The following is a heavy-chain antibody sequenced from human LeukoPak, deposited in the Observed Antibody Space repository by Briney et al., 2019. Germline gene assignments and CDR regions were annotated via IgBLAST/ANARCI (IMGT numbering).Heavy chain of an antibody. Sequence: PSETLSLTCTVSGASITSDIFYWNWIRQSPGKGLEWIGAIHNSRGTSYSPSLESRLTISVDPSENKFFLKMTSVTDADTATYYCGKVGGNTNSWGQGTLVTVSS. J-gene: IGHJ4*02. V-gene: IGHV4-30-4*01. CDR2: IHNSRGT. CDR1: GASITSDIFY. D-gene: IGHD4-23*01. CDR3: GKVGGNTNS.